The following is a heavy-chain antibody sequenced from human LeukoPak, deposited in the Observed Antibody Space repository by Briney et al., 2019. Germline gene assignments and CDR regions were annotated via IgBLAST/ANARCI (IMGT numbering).Heavy chain of an antibody. CDR2: IYTSGST. CDR3: ARHAGDIVVVPAVNFDY. V-gene: IGHV4-61*02. J-gene: IGHJ4*02. Sequence: SQTLSLTCTVSGGSISSGSYYWSWIRQPAGKGLEWIGRIYTSGSTNYNPSLKSRVTISVDTSKNQFSLKLSSVTAADTAVYYCARHAGDIVVVPAVNFDYWGQGTLVTVSS. D-gene: IGHD2-2*01. CDR1: GGSISSGSYY.